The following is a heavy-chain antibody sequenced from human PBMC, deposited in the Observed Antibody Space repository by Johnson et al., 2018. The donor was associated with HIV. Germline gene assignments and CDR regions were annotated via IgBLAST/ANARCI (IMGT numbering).Heavy chain of an antibody. Sequence: VQLVESGGDLVQPGGSLRLSCAASGFTFSSYWIHWVRQAPGKGLVWVSRISTDGSTTYYADSVKGRFTISSDNAKNTLYLQMNSLRAEDTAVYYCAREAGAGGAFDIWGQGTMVTVSS. CDR2: ISTDGSTT. J-gene: IGHJ3*02. D-gene: IGHD3-16*01. V-gene: IGHV3-74*01. CDR3: AREAGAGGAFDI. CDR1: GFTFSSYW.